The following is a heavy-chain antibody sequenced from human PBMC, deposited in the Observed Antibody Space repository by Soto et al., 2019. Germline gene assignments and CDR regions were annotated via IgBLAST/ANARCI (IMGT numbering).Heavy chain of an antibody. CDR3: ARGPFDY. V-gene: IGHV1-2*04. Sequence: GASVKVSCKASGYAFTGYYIHWVRQAPLQVLEWMGWINPNSGGTNYAQKFQGWATMTRDTSISTAYMEPSRLRSDDTAVYYCARGPFDYWAQGTMVTVSS. CDR1: GYAFTGYY. J-gene: IGHJ4*02. CDR2: INPNSGGT.